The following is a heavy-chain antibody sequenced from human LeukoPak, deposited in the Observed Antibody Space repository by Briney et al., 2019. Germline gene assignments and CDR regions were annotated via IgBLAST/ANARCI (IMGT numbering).Heavy chain of an antibody. V-gene: IGHV4-59*01. D-gene: IGHD3-22*01. CDR1: GGSISSYY. CDR3: ASSRTYYYDSSGYSFDY. CDR2: IYYSGST. J-gene: IGHJ4*02. Sequence: SETLSLTCTVSGGSISSYYWSWIRQPPGKGLEWIGYIYYSGSTNYNPSLKSRVTISVDASKNQFSLKLSSVTAADTAVYYCASSRTYYYDSSGYSFDYWGRGTLVTVSS.